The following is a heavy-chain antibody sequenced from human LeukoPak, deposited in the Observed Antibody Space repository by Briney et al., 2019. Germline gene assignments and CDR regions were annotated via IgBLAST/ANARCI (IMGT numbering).Heavy chain of an antibody. J-gene: IGHJ6*02. CDR3: ARDHIVGATNPSYNYYGMDV. CDR2: IYSGGST. V-gene: IGHV3-66*01. D-gene: IGHD1-26*01. CDR1: GFTFSSYW. Sequence: GGSLRLSCAASGFTFSSYWMSWVRQAPGSGLEWVSVIYSGGSTYYADSVRGRFTISRDNSKNTLYLQMNSLRAEDTAVYYCARDHIVGATNPSYNYYGMDVWGQGTTVTVSS.